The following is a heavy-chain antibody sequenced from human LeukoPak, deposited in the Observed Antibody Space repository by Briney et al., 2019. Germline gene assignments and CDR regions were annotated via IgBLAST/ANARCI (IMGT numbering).Heavy chain of an antibody. V-gene: IGHV4-30-2*01. J-gene: IGHJ4*01. CDR2: IYHSGST. Sequence: SQTLSLTCTVSGGSISSGGYYWSWIRQPPGKGLEWIGYIYHSGSTYYNPSLKSRVTISVDRSKNQFSLKLSSVTAADTAVYYCARDDYVPQVDRGDCWGHGTLVTVSS. D-gene: IGHD4-17*01. CDR3: ARDDYVPQVDRGDC. CDR1: GGSISSGGYY.